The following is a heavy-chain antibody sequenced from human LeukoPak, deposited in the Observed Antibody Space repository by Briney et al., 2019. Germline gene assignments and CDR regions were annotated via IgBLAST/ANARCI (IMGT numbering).Heavy chain of an antibody. V-gene: IGHV1-46*01. D-gene: IGHD3-22*01. CDR3: AGNYYDSSGSYNWFDP. CDR2: INPSSGST. J-gene: IGHJ5*02. Sequence: ASVKVSCKASGYTFTSFYMHWVRQAPGQGLEWMGIINPSSGSTSNAQKFQGRVTMTRDTSTSTAYMELSSLRSEDTAVYYCAGNYYDSSGSYNWFDPWGQGTLVTVSS. CDR1: GYTFTSFY.